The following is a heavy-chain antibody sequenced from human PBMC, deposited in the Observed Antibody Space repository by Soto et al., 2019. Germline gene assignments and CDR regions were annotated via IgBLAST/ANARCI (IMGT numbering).Heavy chain of an antibody. Sequence: PSETLFRTCTVSGGSSLSSSYYWGWIRQPQGKGLEWIGSIYYSGSTYYNPSLKSRVTISVDTSKNQSSLKLSSVTAADTAVYYCARDMVNYYDSSPAFDIWGQGTMVT. V-gene: IGHV4-39*02. D-gene: IGHD3-22*01. CDR2: IYYSGST. CDR3: ARDMVNYYDSSPAFDI. CDR1: GGSSLSSSYY. J-gene: IGHJ3*02.